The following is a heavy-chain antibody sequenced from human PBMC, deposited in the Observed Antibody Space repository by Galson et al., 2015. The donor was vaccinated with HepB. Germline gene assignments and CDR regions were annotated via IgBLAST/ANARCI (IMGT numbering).Heavy chain of an antibody. J-gene: IGHJ6*03. Sequence: SLRLSCAASGFTFSSYAMSWVRQAPGKGLEWVGFIRSKAYGGTTEYAASVKGRFTISRDDSKSIAYLQMNSLKTEDTAVYYCTRDCSSTSCYSRFWDYMDVWGKGTTVTVSS. CDR1: GFTFSSYA. V-gene: IGHV3-49*04. D-gene: IGHD2-2*01. CDR2: IRSKAYGGTT. CDR3: TRDCSSTSCYSRFWDYMDV.